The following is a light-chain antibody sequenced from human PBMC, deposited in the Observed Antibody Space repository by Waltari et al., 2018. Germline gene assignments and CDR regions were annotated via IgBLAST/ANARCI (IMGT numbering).Light chain of an antibody. CDR3: QHYKTASRT. CDR1: QSIDSW. V-gene: IGKV1-5*03. Sequence: DIQMTQSPSTLSASVGDRVTITCRASQSIDSWLAWYQQRPGKVPKPLIYKASSLESGVPSRFSGGGSGTEFTLTISSLQPDDFATYYCQHYKTASRTFGQGTKVEIK. J-gene: IGKJ1*01. CDR2: KAS.